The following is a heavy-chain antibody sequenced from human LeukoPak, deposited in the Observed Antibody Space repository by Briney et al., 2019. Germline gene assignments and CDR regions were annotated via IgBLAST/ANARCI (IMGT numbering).Heavy chain of an antibody. CDR3: AKDPYDSSGYYGTHYFDY. V-gene: IGHV3-23*01. CDR2: ISGSGGST. J-gene: IGHJ4*02. Sequence: GGSLRLSCAASGFTFSSYAMSWVRQAPGKGLEWVSAISGSGGSTYYAASVKGRFTISRDNSKNTLYLQMNSLRAEDTAVYYCAKDPYDSSGYYGTHYFDYWGQGTLVTVSS. D-gene: IGHD3-22*01. CDR1: GFTFSSYA.